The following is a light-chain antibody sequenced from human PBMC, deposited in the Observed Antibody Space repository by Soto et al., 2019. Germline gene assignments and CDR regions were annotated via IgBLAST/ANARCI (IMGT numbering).Light chain of an antibody. CDR3: MQSIKLPYT. CDR1: HSLLRSDGKTX. CDR2: EVS. Sequence: DIVLPQTRLFLSVTPGQPASISCRSTHSLLRSDGKTXXXXXXQXXXQPPQLXIYEVSNRFSGVSDRLSGSGSGTDFTLKISRVEADDVGIYYCMQSIKLPYTFGQGTK. V-gene: IGKV2D-29*01. J-gene: IGKJ2*01.